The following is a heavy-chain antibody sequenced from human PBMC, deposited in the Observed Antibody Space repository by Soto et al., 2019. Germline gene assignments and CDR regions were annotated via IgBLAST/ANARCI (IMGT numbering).Heavy chain of an antibody. V-gene: IGHV3-30-3*01. J-gene: IGHJ4*02. CDR1: GFTFSSYA. D-gene: IGHD3-22*01. CDR3: ARSNYYDSSGYTY. Sequence: QVQLVESGGGVVQPGRSLRLSCAASGFTFSSYAMHWVRQAPGKGLEWVAVISYDGSNKYYADSVKGRFTISRDNSKNTLYLQMNILRAEDTAVYYCARSNYYDSSGYTYWGQGTLVTVSS. CDR2: ISYDGSNK.